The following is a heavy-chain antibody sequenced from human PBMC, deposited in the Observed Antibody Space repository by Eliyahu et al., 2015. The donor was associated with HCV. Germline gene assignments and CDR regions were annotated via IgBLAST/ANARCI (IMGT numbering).Heavy chain of an antibody. D-gene: IGHD3-3*01. V-gene: IGHV3-48*02. CDR3: ARDSDFWSGPTGMDV. CDR1: GXTFSSYS. CDR2: ISSSSSTI. Sequence: EVQLVESGGGLVQPGGSLRLSCAASGXTFSSYSMNWVRQAPGKGLEWVSYISSSSSTIYYADSVKGRFTISRDNAKNSLYLQMNSLRDEDTAVYYCARDSDFWSGPTGMDVWGQGTTVTVSS. J-gene: IGHJ6*02.